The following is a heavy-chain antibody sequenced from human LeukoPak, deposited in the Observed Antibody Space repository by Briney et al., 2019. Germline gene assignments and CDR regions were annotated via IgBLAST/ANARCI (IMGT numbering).Heavy chain of an antibody. CDR2: AYYSGSA. D-gene: IGHD1-26*01. CDR1: GDSIRSSDYY. J-gene: IGHJ4*02. V-gene: IGHV4-39*07. Sequence: PSETLSLTCTVSGDSIRSSDYYYWGWFHQPPGKGLEWIGSAYYSGSAYYNPSLKSRVTISVDTSKNQFSLSLKSATAADTAFYYCSGGGAIGRISFHHDYWGQGTLVSVSS. CDR3: SGGGAIGRISFHHDY.